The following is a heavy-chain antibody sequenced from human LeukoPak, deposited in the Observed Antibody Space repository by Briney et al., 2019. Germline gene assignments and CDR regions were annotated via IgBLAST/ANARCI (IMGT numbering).Heavy chain of an antibody. CDR2: TSYDGSNK. CDR1: GFTFNSYG. Sequence: GRSLRLSCAASGFTFNSYGMHWVRQAPGKGLEWVAVTSYDGSNKNYADSVKGRFTISRDNSKNTLYLQMNSLRAEDTAVYYCAKGNSSSWPPTPIDYWGQGTLVTVSS. J-gene: IGHJ4*02. V-gene: IGHV3-30*18. CDR3: AKGNSSSWPPTPIDY. D-gene: IGHD6-13*01.